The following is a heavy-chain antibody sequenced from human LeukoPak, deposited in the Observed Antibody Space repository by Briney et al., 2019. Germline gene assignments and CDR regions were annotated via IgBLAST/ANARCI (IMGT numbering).Heavy chain of an antibody. Sequence: GWSLRLSCTASEFTVSRNYMLWVRQAPGKGLEWVSLIFSNGDTHYADSVKGRFTISRDTSKNTVSLQMNSLRVEDTAMYYCTRDQMNYWGQGTLVTVS. D-gene: IGHD5-24*01. CDR2: IFSNGDT. J-gene: IGHJ4*02. CDR3: TRDQMNY. V-gene: IGHV3-53*01. CDR1: EFTVSRNY.